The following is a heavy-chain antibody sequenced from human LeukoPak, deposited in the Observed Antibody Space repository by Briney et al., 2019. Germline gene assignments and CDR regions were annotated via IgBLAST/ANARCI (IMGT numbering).Heavy chain of an antibody. CDR1: GFTFSSYW. D-gene: IGHD3-22*01. CDR3: ARDDYYDSSGYYLFDY. CDR2: ISSSSSTI. V-gene: IGHV3-48*04. Sequence: GGSLRLSCAASGFTFSSYWLHWVRQAPGKGLEWVSYISSSSSTIYYADSVKGRFTISRDNAKNSLYLQMNSLRAEDTAVYYCARDDYYDSSGYYLFDYWGQGTLVTVSS. J-gene: IGHJ4*02.